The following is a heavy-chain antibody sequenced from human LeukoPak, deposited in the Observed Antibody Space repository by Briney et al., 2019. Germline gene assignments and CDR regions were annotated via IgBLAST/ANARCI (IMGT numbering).Heavy chain of an antibody. CDR2: MNAGNGNT. D-gene: IGHD3-10*01. CDR3: ARPFRGVSGYDAFDI. Sequence: ASVKVSCKASGYTFTTSVMHWVRQAPGQRLEWMGWMNAGNGNTKYSQRFQGRVTITRDTSATTAYMDLSSLRSEDTAVYYCARPFRGVSGYDAFDIWGQGTIVTVS. V-gene: IGHV1-3*01. CDR1: GYTFTTSV. J-gene: IGHJ3*02.